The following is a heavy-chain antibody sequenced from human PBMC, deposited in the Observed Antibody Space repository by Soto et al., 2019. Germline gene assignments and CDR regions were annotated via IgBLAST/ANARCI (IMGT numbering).Heavy chain of an antibody. CDR3: ARGDPFSYSSSWGPNNWFDP. D-gene: IGHD6-13*01. CDR1: GFTFSSYW. CDR2: INSDGSST. V-gene: IGHV3-74*01. J-gene: IGHJ5*02. Sequence: PGGSLRLSCAASGFTFSSYWMHWARQAPGKGLVWVSRINSDGSSTSYADSVKGRFTISRDNAKNTLYLQMNSLRAEDTAVYYCARGDPFSYSSSWGPNNWFDPWGQGTLVTVSS.